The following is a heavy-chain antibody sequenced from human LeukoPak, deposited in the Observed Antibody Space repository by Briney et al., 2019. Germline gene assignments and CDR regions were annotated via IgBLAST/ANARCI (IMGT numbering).Heavy chain of an antibody. CDR2: INPNSAGT. CDR3: VRGAVAAAGTMDY. CDR1: GYTFTDYY. D-gene: IGHD6-13*01. J-gene: IGHJ4*02. V-gene: IGHV1-2*02. Sequence: ASVKVSCKTSGYTFTDYYMHWMRQAPGQGLEWMGWINPNSAGTNYAQKFQGRVIMTRDTSISTAYMELTSLTPVDSAVYYCVRGAVAAAGTMDYWGQGTLATVSS.